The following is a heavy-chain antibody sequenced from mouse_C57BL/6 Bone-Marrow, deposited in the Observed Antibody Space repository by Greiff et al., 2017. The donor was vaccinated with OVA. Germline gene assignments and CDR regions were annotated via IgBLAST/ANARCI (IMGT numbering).Heavy chain of an antibody. V-gene: IGHV5-4*01. CDR3: ARDGSRDY. CDR2: ISDGGSYT. CDR1: GFTFSSYA. Sequence: EVMLVESGGGLVKPGGSLKLSCAASGFTFSSYAMSWVRQTPEKRLEWVATISDGGSYTYYPDNVKGRFTISRDNAKNNLYLQMSHLKSEDTAMYYCARDGSRDYWGQGTTLTVSS. J-gene: IGHJ2*01. D-gene: IGHD1-1*01.